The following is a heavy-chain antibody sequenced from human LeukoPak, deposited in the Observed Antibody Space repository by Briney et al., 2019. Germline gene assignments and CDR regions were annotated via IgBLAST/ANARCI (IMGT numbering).Heavy chain of an antibody. V-gene: IGHV4-59*01. CDR1: GGSISSYY. J-gene: IGHJ4*02. CDR2: IYYSGST. D-gene: IGHD1-26*01. Sequence: SETLSLTCTVSGGSISSYYWSWIRQPPGKGLEWIGYIYYSGSTNYNPSLKSRVTISVDTSKTQFSLKLSSVTAADTAVYYCARELMGASTYWGQGTLVTVSS. CDR3: ARELMGASTY.